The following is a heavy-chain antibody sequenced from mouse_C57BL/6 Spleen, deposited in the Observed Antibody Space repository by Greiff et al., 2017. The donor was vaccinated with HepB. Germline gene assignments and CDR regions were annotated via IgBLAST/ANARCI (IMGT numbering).Heavy chain of an antibody. CDR1: GFTFSDYG. D-gene: IGHD3-1*01. V-gene: IGHV5-17*01. Sequence: EVNVQQSVGGLVMPGASLKLSCTASGFTFSDYGMHWVRQVPEKGLEWVAYISSGSSTIYYADTVKGRFTISRDNARNTLFLQMTSLRSEDTAKYYCARISGWGQGTLVTVSA. CDR2: ISSGSSTI. J-gene: IGHJ3*01. CDR3: ARISG.